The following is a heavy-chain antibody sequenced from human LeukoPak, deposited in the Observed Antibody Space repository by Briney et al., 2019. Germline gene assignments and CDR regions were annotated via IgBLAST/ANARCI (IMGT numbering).Heavy chain of an antibody. CDR3: ARLLGYCSGSTCYPPVDC. CDR2: ISGSGGGT. D-gene: IGHD2-2*01. Sequence: GGSLRLSCEASGFTFSNYAMSWVRQAPGKGLEWVSAISGSGGGTYYADSVKGRFTISRDNSKNTLYLQMNSLRAEDTAVYYCARLLGYCSGSTCYPPVDCWGQGDLVTVSS. V-gene: IGHV3-23*01. CDR1: GFTFSNYA. J-gene: IGHJ4*02.